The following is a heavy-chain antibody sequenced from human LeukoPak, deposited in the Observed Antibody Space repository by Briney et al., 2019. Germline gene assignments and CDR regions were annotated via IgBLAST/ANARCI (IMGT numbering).Heavy chain of an antibody. CDR1: GYTVTGHY. CDR3: AKDAYSGFSSSHNMDS. CDR2: INPNSGVT. D-gene: IGHD2-21*01. V-gene: IGHV1-2*02. J-gene: IGHJ4*02. Sequence: AAVTVSCKASGYTVTGHYLHWVRQAPGQGLEWMGWINPNSGVTNYAQKFQGRVTMTRDTSINTAYLDLHSLTSDDTAMYFCAKDAYSGFSSSHNMDSWGQGTLVTVSS.